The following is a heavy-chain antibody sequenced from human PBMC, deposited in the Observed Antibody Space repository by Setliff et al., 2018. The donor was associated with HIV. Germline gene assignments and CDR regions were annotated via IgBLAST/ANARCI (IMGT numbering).Heavy chain of an antibody. Sequence: NPSETLSLTCTVSGGSISSGDYYWSWIRQHPGKGLEWIGYINYSGSTYYNPSLKSRLNISVDTSKNQFSLNLSSVTATDTAVYYCARALGYCSSTSCYAEYFDYWGQGTLVTVSS. V-gene: IGHV4-31*03. D-gene: IGHD2-2*01. J-gene: IGHJ4*02. CDR3: ARALGYCSSTSCYAEYFDY. CDR2: INYSGST. CDR1: GGSISSGDYY.